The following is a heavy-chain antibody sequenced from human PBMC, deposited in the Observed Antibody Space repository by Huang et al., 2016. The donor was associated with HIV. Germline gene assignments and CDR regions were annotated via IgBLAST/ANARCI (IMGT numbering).Heavy chain of an antibody. CDR3: ARLPGSITMIRGVITDPY. CDR2: IYFSGGP. V-gene: IGHV4-39*01. J-gene: IGHJ4*02. D-gene: IGHD3-10*01. CDR1: GGSIRSDNYY. Sequence: QLQLQESGPGLVKPSETLSLTCTVSGGSIRSDNYYWGWIRQPPGKGVEWIGSIYFSGGPYSNPALKSRVTITVDTSKNQFSLKMRSVTAADTAVYYCARLPGSITMIRGVITDPYWGQGTLVTVSS.